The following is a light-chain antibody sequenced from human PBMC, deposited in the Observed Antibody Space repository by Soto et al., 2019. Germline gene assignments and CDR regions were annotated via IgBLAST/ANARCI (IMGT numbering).Light chain of an antibody. CDR1: TNGVGSYNL. CDR2: EDT. V-gene: IGLV2-23*01. J-gene: IGLJ2*01. CDR3: CSYAGHNTSL. Sequence: QSALTQPASVSGSPGQSITVSCTGGTNGVGSYNLVSWYQQHPGKAPRLILHEDTERPSGVSHRCSGSRSGNTASLTISGLEDEDEAHYYCCSYAGHNTSLFAEGTKLTVL.